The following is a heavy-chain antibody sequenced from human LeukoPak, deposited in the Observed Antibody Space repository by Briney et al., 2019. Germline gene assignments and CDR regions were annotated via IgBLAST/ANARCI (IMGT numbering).Heavy chain of an antibody. V-gene: IGHV4-4*07. J-gene: IGHJ6*03. D-gene: IGHD2-2*01. CDR1: GGSISSYY. CDR3: ARVSVVPASYYYYYYYMDV. Sequence: SETLSLTCTVSGGSISSYYWSWIRQPAGKGLEWIGRIYTSGSTNYNPSLKSRVTMSVDTSKNQFSLKLSSVTAADTAVYYCARVSVVPASYYYYYYYMDVWGKGTTVTVSS. CDR2: IYTSGST.